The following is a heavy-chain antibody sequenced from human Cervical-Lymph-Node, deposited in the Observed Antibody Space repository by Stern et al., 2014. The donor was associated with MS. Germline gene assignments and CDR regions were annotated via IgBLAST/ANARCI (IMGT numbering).Heavy chain of an antibody. V-gene: IGHV3-30*18. D-gene: IGHD2-8*01. CDR3: AKEGIVMVYAIDY. CDR1: GFTFSSYG. CDR2: ISYDGSNK. J-gene: IGHJ4*02. Sequence: VQLVESGGGVVQPGRSLRLSCAASGFTFSSYGMHWVRQAPGKGLEWVAVISYDGSNKYYADSVKGRFTISRDNSKNTLYLQMNSLRAEDTAVYYCAKEGIVMVYAIDYWGQGTLVTVSS.